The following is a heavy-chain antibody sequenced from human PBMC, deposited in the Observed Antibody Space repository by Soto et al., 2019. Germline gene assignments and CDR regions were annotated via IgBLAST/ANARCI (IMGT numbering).Heavy chain of an antibody. V-gene: IGHV3-21*01. CDR2: ISSSGTYI. CDR3: ARNRYAMDV. J-gene: IGHJ6*02. CDR1: GFPFSSFG. Sequence: GGSLRLSCAASGFPFSSFGLNWVRQAPGKGLEWVSSISSSGTYIFYADSVKGRFTISRDNAKNSLHLQMNSLRADDTAMYYCARNRYAMDVWGQGTTVTVSS.